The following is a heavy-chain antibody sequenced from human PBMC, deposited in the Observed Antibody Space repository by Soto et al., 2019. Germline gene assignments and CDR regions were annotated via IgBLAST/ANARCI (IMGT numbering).Heavy chain of an antibody. CDR2: IYHSGST. V-gene: IGHV4-38-2*02. CDR1: GYSNSSGYY. D-gene: IGHD3-3*01. CDR3: AREIRYYHFCFDP. Sequence: SETLSLTCAVSGYSNSSGYYWGWIRQPPGKGLEWIGSIYHSGSTYYNPSLKSRVTISVDTTKNEFSLKLSSVTAADTAVYYCAREIRYYHFCFDPLGQGPLVTVST. J-gene: IGHJ5*02.